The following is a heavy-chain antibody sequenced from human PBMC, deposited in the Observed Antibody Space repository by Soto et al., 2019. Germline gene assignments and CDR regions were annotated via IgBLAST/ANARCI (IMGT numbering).Heavy chain of an antibody. J-gene: IGHJ4*02. CDR2: IKSKTDGGTT. CDR3: TTGKLDYGDLDS. Sequence: EVQLVESGGGLVKPGGSLRLSCAASGFTFSNAWMSWVRQAPGKGLEWVGRIKSKTDGGTTDYAAPVKGRFTISRDDSKNTLELQMNSLKTEDTAVYYCTTGKLDYGDLDSWGQGTLVTVSS. D-gene: IGHD4-17*01. V-gene: IGHV3-15*01. CDR1: GFTFSNAW.